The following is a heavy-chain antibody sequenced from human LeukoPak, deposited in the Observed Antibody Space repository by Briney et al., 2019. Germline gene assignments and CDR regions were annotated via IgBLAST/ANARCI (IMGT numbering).Heavy chain of an antibody. CDR3: ARDPRSFRQWLFDI. D-gene: IGHD6-19*01. CDR2: IYYSGST. Sequence: SETLSLTCTVSGGSISSYYWSWIRQPPGKGLEWIGYIYYSGSTNYNPSLKSRVTISVDTSKNQFSLKLSSVTAADTAVYYCARDPRSFRQWLFDIWGQGTMVTVSS. V-gene: IGHV4-59*01. J-gene: IGHJ3*02. CDR1: GGSISSYY.